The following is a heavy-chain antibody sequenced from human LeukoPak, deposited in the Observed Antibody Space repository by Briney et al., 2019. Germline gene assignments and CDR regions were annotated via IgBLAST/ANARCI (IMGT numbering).Heavy chain of an antibody. CDR2: VSAYNGNT. V-gene: IGHV1-18*01. CDR1: GGTFSSYA. D-gene: IGHD6-13*01. J-gene: IGHJ3*02. CDR3: ARGASSSWYDDAFDI. Sequence: ASVKVSCKASGGTFSSYAISWVRQAPGQGLEWMGWVSAYNGNTNYAQKLQGRVTMTTDTSTSTAYMELRSLRSDDTAVYYCARGASSSWYDDAFDIWGQGTMVTVSS.